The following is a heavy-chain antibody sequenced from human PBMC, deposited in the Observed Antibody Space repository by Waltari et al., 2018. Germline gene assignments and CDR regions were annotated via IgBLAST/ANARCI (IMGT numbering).Heavy chain of an antibody. CDR1: GMPFSNYW. CDR2: IKQDGSEK. J-gene: IGHJ4*02. D-gene: IGHD4-17*01. V-gene: IGHV3-7*01. Sequence: EVQLVESGGGSVQPGGSLRLSCAASGMPFSNYWLNWGRQDPGKGLEWVANIKQDGSEKNYVDSVEGRFSISRDNAQNSLYLQMNSLRAEDTAIYYCVTGLTTVTAKDYFDHWGQGALITVSS. CDR3: VTGLTTVTAKDYFDH.